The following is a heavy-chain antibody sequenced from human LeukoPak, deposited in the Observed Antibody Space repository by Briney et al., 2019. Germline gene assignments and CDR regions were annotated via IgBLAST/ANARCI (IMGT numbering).Heavy chain of an antibody. CDR3: AKGDAYNGCFDS. V-gene: IGHV3-43*01. CDR2: ISRDGADT. Sequence: GGSLRLSCAASGFMFDDFTMHWVRLLPGKGLEWVSFISRDGADTYYADSVKGRFTISRDNTGNSVSLQMNSLTIDDTALYYCAKGDAYNGCFDSWGQGTLVTVSS. J-gene: IGHJ5*01. D-gene: IGHD5-24*01. CDR1: GFMFDDFT.